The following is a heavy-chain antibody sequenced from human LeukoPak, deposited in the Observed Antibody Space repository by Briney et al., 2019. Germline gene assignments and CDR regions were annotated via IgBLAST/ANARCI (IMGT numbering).Heavy chain of an antibody. J-gene: IGHJ4*02. V-gene: IGHV4-30-4*01. CDR1: GGSISSGDYY. CDR2: IYYSGST. D-gene: IGHD5-24*01. Sequence: SQTLSLTCTVSGGSISSGDYYWSWIRQPPGKGLEWIGYIYYSGSTYYNPSLKSRVTISVDTSKNQFSLKLSSVTAADTAVYYWARVASQLEYFDYWGQGTLVTVSS. CDR3: ARVASQLEYFDY.